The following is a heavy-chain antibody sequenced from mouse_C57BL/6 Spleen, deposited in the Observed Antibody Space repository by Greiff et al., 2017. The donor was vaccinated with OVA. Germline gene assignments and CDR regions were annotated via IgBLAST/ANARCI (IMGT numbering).Heavy chain of an antibody. CDR3: ARASYDYPYAMDY. CDR2: IYPGDGDT. CDR1: GYAFSSYW. Sequence: VQLQESGAELVKPGASVKISCKASGYAFSSYWMNWVKQRPGKGLEWIGQIYPGDGDTNYNGKFKGKATLTADKSSSTAYMQLSSLTSEDSAVYFCARASYDYPYAMDYWGQGTSVTVSS. D-gene: IGHD2-4*01. V-gene: IGHV1-80*01. J-gene: IGHJ4*01.